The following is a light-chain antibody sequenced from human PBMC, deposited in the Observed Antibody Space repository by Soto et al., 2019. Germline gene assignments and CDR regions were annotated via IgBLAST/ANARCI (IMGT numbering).Light chain of an antibody. Sequence: QSVLTQPPSASGTPGQRVTISCSGSTSNIGSNTVSWYQQLPGTAPKLLIYSNNQRPSGVPDRFSGSKSGTSASLAISGLQSEDEADYYCAAWDDGLNGQVFGTGTKLTVL. CDR1: TSNIGSNT. J-gene: IGLJ1*01. CDR2: SNN. CDR3: AAWDDGLNGQV. V-gene: IGLV1-44*01.